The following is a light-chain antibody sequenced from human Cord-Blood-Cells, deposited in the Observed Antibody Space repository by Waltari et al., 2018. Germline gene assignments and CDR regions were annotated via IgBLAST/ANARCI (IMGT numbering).Light chain of an antibody. Sequence: EIVLTQSPATLSLSPGERATLSCRASQSVSSYLAWYQQKPGQAPRLLIYDASNRATGIPAKFSGSGSGTDLTLTISRLEPEEFAVYYCQQRSNWWTFGQGTKVEIK. CDR2: DAS. CDR3: QQRSNWWT. V-gene: IGKV3-11*01. CDR1: QSVSSY. J-gene: IGKJ1*01.